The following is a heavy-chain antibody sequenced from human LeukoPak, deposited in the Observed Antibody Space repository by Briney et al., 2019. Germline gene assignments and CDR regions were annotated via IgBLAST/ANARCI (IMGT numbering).Heavy chain of an antibody. D-gene: IGHD2-2*01. J-gene: IGHJ5*02. CDR1: GGSFSGYY. CDR3: ARGGGYCSSTSCYGRGAFDP. CDR2: INHSGSN. Sequence: ETLSLTCAVYGGSFSGYYWSWIRQPPGKGLEWIGEINHSGSNNYNPSLKSRVTISVDTSKNQFSLKLSSVTAADTAVYYCARGGGYCSSTSCYGRGAFDPWGQGTLVTVSS. V-gene: IGHV4-34*01.